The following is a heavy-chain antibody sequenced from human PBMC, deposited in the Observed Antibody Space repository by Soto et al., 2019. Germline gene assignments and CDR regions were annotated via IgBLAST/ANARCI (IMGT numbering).Heavy chain of an antibody. Sequence: QINLIESGPTLVKPTQTLTLTCTFSGFSLSTSGAAVGWVRQPPGRALEWLALIYLDGDKRYNASLGNRLTITKDPSMNQVVLTLTNVDPADTATYYCAHRATMTIFGLIIDNGIWFDPWGQGTRVIVSS. CDR1: GFSLSTSGAA. D-gene: IGHD3-3*01. J-gene: IGHJ5*02. CDR3: AHRATMTIFGLIIDNGIWFDP. CDR2: IYLDGDK. V-gene: IGHV2-5*02.